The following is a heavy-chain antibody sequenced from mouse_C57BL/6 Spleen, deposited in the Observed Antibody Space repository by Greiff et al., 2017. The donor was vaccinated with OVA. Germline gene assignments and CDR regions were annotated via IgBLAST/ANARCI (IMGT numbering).Heavy chain of an antibody. CDR1: GYTFTSYW. J-gene: IGHJ4*01. D-gene: IGHD2-1*01. Sequence: VQLQQPGAELVKPGASVKLSCKASGYTFTSYWMHWVKQRPGQGLEWIGMIHPNSGSTNYNEKFKRKATLTVDKSYSTAYMQLSSLTSEDSAVYYCARSYGNYDAMDYWGQGTSVTVSS. V-gene: IGHV1-64*01. CDR3: ARSYGNYDAMDY. CDR2: IHPNSGST.